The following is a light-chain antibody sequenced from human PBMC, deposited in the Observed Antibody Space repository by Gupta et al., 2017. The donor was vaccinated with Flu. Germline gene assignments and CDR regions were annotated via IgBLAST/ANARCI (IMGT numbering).Light chain of an antibody. J-gene: IGKJ4*01. CDR2: DAS. CDR1: QSVSSN. CDR3: QQYKNWPLT. V-gene: IGKV3-15*01. Sequence: EVVMTQSPATLSMSPGERATLSCRTSQSVSSNLAWYQQKPGQAPRLLIYDASTRATDIPARFSGSGSGTEFTLTISSLQSEDFAVYYCQQYKNWPLTFGGGTKVEIK.